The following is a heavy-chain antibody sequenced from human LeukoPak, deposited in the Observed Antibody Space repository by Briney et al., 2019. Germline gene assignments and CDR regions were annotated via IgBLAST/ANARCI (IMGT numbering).Heavy chain of an antibody. J-gene: IGHJ4*02. CDR2: ISSSSNYI. CDR3: AKDLTGIAVAGSPDY. CDR1: GFTFSSST. V-gene: IGHV3-21*04. D-gene: IGHD6-19*01. Sequence: GGSLRLSCAASGFTFSSSTMNWVRQAPGKGLEWVSSISSSSNYIYYADSVKGRFTISRDNSKNTLYLQMNSLRAEDTAVYYCAKDLTGIAVAGSPDYWGQGTLVTVSS.